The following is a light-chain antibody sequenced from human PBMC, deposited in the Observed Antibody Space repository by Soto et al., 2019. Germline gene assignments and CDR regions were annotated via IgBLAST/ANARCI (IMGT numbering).Light chain of an antibody. CDR1: QSVSSS. CDR3: QQCNQPYT. Sequence: EIVLTQSPATLSLSPGERATLSCRASQSVSSSLAWYQHKPRQAPRLLIYAAANRATGIPARFSASGSGTDSTITISRLEPGVYAVYDCQQCNQPYTFGGGTKVEIK. V-gene: IGKV3-11*01. J-gene: IGKJ4*01. CDR2: AAA.